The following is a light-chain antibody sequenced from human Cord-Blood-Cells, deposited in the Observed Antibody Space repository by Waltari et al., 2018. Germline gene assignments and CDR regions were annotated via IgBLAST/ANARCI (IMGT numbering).Light chain of an antibody. CDR3: QQRYSTPQWT. V-gene: IGKV1-39*01. J-gene: IGKJ1*01. CDR2: AAS. CDR1: PSISSY. Sequence: GDRVTITCRASPSISSYLNWYKQKPGKAPQLLIYAASSLQSGVPSRFSGSGSGTDFTLTISSRQPEDFATYYCQQRYSTPQWTFGQGTKVEIK.